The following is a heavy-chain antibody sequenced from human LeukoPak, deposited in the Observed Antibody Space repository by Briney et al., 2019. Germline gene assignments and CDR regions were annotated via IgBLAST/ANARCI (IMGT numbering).Heavy chain of an antibody. CDR2: ISWNSGNV. V-gene: IGHV3-9*01. CDR3: AKARVILLQLFDL. Sequence: PGGSLRLSCAASGFTFDDHAMHWVRQAPGKGLEWVSGISWNSGNVGYGDSVKGRFTISRDNSKNTLYLQMNSLRAEDTAVYYCAKARVILLQLFDLWGRGTLVTVSS. D-gene: IGHD3-10*01. J-gene: IGHJ2*01. CDR1: GFTFDDHA.